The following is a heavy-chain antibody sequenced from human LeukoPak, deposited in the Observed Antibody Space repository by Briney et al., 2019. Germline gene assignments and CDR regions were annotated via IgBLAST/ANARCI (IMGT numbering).Heavy chain of an antibody. Sequence: ASVKVSCXASGGTFSSYAISWVRQAREQGLEWMGGIIPIFGTANYAQKFQGRVTITADESTSTAYMELSSLRSKDTAVYYCARDRPQGDVVVPAANWGQGTLVTVSS. CDR3: ARDRPQGDVVVPAAN. J-gene: IGHJ4*02. V-gene: IGHV1-69*13. CDR2: IIPIFGTA. D-gene: IGHD2-2*01. CDR1: GGTFSSYA.